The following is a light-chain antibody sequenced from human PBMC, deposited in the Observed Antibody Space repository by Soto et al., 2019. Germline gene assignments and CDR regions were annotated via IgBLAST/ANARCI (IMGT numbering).Light chain of an antibody. CDR2: EGA. CDR1: NSDVGNYNL. J-gene: IGLJ3*02. V-gene: IGLV2-14*02. CDR3: SSYTTSSTWV. Sequence: QSALTQPASVSGSPGQSITLSCTGTNSDVGNYNLVSWLQQLPGKAPKLLIYEGAKRPSGVSTRFTGSRSGNTASLTISGLQAEDEADYYCSSYTTSSTWVFGGGTKLTVL.